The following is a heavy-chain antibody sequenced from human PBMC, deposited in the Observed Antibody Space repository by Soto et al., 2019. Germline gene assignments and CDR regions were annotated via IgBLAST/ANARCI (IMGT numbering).Heavy chain of an antibody. CDR2: IYYSGST. CDR1: GAAISRNY. CDR3: ARDSTGTTQAFDY. V-gene: IGHV4-59*01. D-gene: IGHD1-1*01. Sequence: WETLSLTCTVSGAAISRNYWSWFRQRPGKGLEWIGYIYYSGSTNYNPSLKSRVTISVDTSKNQFSLKLSSVTAADTAVYYCARDSTGTTQAFDYWGQGTLVTVS. J-gene: IGHJ4*02.